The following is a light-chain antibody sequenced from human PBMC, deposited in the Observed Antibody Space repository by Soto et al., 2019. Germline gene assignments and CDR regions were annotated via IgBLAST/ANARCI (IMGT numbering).Light chain of an antibody. CDR3: QQSYSAPRT. CDR1: QSISSY. J-gene: IGKJ1*01. V-gene: IGKV1-39*01. CDR2: SVF. Sequence: DIQMTQSPSSLSASVGDRVTITYRASQSISSYLNWYQQKPGKAPKLLIYSVFSLQSGVPSRFSGSGSGTDFTLTISSLQPEDFATYYCQQSYSAPRTFGQGTKVEI.